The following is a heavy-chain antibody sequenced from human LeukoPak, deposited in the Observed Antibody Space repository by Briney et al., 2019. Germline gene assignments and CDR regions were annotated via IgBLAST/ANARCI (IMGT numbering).Heavy chain of an antibody. Sequence: GGSLRLSCAASGFTFSSYSTNWVRQAPGKGLEWVSYISSSSSAIYYADSVKGRFTISRDNAKNSLYLQMNSLRAEDTAVYYCARDSGLAVVPAAIDYWGQGTLVTVSS. J-gene: IGHJ4*02. V-gene: IGHV3-48*01. CDR2: ISSSSSAI. CDR1: GFTFSSYS. CDR3: ARDSGLAVVPAAIDY. D-gene: IGHD2-2*01.